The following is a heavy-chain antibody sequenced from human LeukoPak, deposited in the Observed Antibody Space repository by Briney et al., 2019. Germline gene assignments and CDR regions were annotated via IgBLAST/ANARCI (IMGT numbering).Heavy chain of an antibody. V-gene: IGHV3-53*01. Sequence: PGGSLRLSCAASGFTVRSNYMSWVRQAPGKGLEWASVIYSGGSTYYADSVKGRFTISRDNSKNTLYLQMNSLRAEDTAVYYCARGYCTNGVCYTGNYFDYWGQGTLVTVSS. CDR1: GFTVRSNY. CDR2: IYSGGST. J-gene: IGHJ4*02. D-gene: IGHD2-8*01. CDR3: ARGYCTNGVCYTGNYFDY.